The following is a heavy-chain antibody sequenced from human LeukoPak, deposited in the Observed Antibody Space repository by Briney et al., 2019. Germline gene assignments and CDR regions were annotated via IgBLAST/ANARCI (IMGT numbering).Heavy chain of an antibody. J-gene: IGHJ4*02. CDR3: ARVYETSGYLY. CDR2: IYGDGSFT. D-gene: IGHD3-22*01. CDR1: GFTFSNFW. V-gene: IGHV3-74*01. Sequence: GGSLRLSCAASGFTFSNFWMHWVRQAPGKGLVWVALIYGDGSFTRYADSVKGRFTISRDNAKNTVYLQMNSLRVEDTAVYYCARVYETSGYLYWGQGSLVTVSS.